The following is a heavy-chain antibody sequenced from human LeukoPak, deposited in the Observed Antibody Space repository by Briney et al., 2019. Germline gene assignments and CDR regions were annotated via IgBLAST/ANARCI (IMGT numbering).Heavy chain of an antibody. CDR3: ARTSGSYLKWFDP. D-gene: IGHD3-10*01. J-gene: IGHJ5*02. V-gene: IGHV4-39*01. CDR1: GGSISRSSYY. Sequence: SETLSLTCTVSGGSISRSSYYGVWIRQPPGKGLEWIGSIYYSGSTYYNPSLKSRVTISVDTSKNQFSLKLSSVTATDTAVYYCARTSGSYLKWFDPWGQGTLVTVSS. CDR2: IYYSGST.